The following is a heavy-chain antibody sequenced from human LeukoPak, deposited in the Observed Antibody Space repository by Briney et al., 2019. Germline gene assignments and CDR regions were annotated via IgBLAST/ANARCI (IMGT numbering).Heavy chain of an antibody. Sequence: GASVKVSCKASGGTFSSYAISWVRQAPGQGLEWMGGIIPIFGTANYAQKFQGRVTITADESTSTAYMELSSLRSEDTAVYYCARVYADIPKSRDGYNFLTNNWFDPWGQGTLVTVSS. V-gene: IGHV1-69*13. CDR1: GGTFSSYA. CDR3: ARVYADIPKSRDGYNFLTNNWFDP. CDR2: IIPIFGTA. D-gene: IGHD5-24*01. J-gene: IGHJ5*02.